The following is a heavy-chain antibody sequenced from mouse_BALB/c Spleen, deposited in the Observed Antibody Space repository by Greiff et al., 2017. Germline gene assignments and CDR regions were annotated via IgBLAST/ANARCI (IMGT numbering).Heavy chain of an antibody. J-gene: IGHJ1*01. CDR3: ARGGYDYDVGYFDV. CDR2: ISTYYGDA. CDR1: GYTFTDYA. D-gene: IGHD2-4*01. Sequence: VKLQESGAELVRPGVSVKISCKGSGYTFTDYAMHWVKQSHAKSLEWIGVISTYYGDASYNQKFKGKATMTVDKSSSTAYMELARLTSEDSAIYYCARGGYDYDVGYFDVWGAGTTVTVSS. V-gene: IGHV1S137*01.